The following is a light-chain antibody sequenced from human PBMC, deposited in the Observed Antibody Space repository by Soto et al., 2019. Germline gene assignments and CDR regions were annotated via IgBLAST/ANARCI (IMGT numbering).Light chain of an antibody. Sequence: QSVLTQPPSVSGAPGQRVTISCIGSSSNIGAGYDVHWYQQLPGTAPKLLIYGNSNRPSGVPDRFSGSKSGTSASLAITGLQAEDEADYYCQSYDSSLSGHWVFGGGTKVTVL. CDR1: SSNIGAGYD. J-gene: IGLJ3*02. CDR2: GNS. CDR3: QSYDSSLSGHWV. V-gene: IGLV1-40*01.